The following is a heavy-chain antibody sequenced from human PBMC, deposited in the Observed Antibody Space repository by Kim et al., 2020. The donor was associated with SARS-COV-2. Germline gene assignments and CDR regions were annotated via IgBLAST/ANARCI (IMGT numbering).Heavy chain of an antibody. CDR1: GGSISSGGYY. J-gene: IGHJ5*02. D-gene: IGHD3-3*01. V-gene: IGHV4-31*03. CDR2: IYYSGST. Sequence: SETLSLTCTVSGGSISSGGYYWSWIRQHPGKGLEWIGYIYYSGSTYYNPSLKSRVTISVDTSKNQFSLKLSSVTAADTAVYYCASRSGYYTNWFDPWGQGTLVTVSS. CDR3: ASRSGYYTNWFDP.